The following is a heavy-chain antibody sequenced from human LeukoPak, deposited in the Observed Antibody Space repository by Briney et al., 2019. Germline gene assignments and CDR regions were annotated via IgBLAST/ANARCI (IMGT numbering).Heavy chain of an antibody. CDR3: ARGVRDYYGSGSFGY. Sequence: SETLSLTCAVSGGSISSSNWWSWVRQPPGKGLEWIGEIYHSGSTNYNPSLKSRVTISVDKSKNQFSLKLSSVTAADTAVYYCARGVRDYYGSGSFGYWGQGTLVTVSS. CDR1: GGSISSSNW. V-gene: IGHV4-4*02. J-gene: IGHJ4*02. CDR2: IYHSGST. D-gene: IGHD3-10*01.